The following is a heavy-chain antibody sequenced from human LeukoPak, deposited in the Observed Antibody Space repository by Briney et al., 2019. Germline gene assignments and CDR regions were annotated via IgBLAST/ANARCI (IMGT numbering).Heavy chain of an antibody. CDR1: GFTFSNYG. D-gene: IGHD6-6*01. Sequence: PGGSLRLSCAASGFTFSNYGMNWVRQAPGKGLEWVSGISDSGGRTYYADSVKGRFIISRDNSKNTLYLQMNSLSADDTGIYYCAKGFVEPRPHYFDYWGQGTLVTVSS. V-gene: IGHV3-23*01. J-gene: IGHJ4*02. CDR2: ISDSGGRT. CDR3: AKGFVEPRPHYFDY.